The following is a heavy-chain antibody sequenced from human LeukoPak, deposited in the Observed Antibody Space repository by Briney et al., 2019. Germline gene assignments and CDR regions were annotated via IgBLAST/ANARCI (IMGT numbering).Heavy chain of an antibody. CDR1: GGTFSSYA. V-gene: IGHV1-69*13. J-gene: IGHJ4*02. CDR3: ARAAPGYSYGYGYFDY. CDR2: IIPIFGTA. D-gene: IGHD5-18*01. Sequence: ASVKVSCKASGGTFSSYAISWVRQAPGQGLEWMGGIIPIFGTANYAQKFQGRVTITADESTSTAYMELSSLRSEDTAVYYCARAAPGYSYGYGYFDYWGQGTLVTVSS.